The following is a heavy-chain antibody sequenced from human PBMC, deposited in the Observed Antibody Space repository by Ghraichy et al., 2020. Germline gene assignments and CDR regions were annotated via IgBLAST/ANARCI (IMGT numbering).Heavy chain of an antibody. CDR1: DDSFSRYG. V-gene: IGHV1-18*01. CDR2: ISAKNGHT. Sequence: VKVSCKSSDDSFSRYGFAWVRQAPGQGLEWMGWISAKNGHTKYAQKFQGRVTMTTDTSTRTVYMEMKGLRSDDTAVYFCARGGPLEAYGSSFDDWGQGTLVIVSS. D-gene: IGHD3-10*01. CDR3: ARGGPLEAYGSSFDD. J-gene: IGHJ4*02.